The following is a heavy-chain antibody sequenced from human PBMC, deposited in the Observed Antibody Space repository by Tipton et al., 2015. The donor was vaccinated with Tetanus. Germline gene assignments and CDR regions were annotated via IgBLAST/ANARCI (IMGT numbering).Heavy chain of an antibody. D-gene: IGHD1-14*01. V-gene: IGHV1-69*01. CDR3: ARAPNRRSRAYDY. Sequence: QLVQSGAEMKKPGSSVKVSCKASGGTFTNYALSWVRQAPGQGLEWVGGITPIFGTTNSAPKFQGRVTITADDSTNTAYLELSSLRSEDTAVYFCARAPNRRSRAYDYWGQGTQITVSS. CDR2: ITPIFGTT. J-gene: IGHJ4*02. CDR1: GGTFTNYA.